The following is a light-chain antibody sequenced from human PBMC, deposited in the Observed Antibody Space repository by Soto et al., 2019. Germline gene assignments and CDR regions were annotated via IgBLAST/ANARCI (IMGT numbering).Light chain of an antibody. J-gene: IGKJ4*01. V-gene: IGKV1-39*01. CDR3: QQSYSTPPLT. CDR2: AAS. Sequence: DIQMTQSPSSLSASVGDRVTITCRASQSISSYLNWYQQKPGKAPKLLIYAASSLQSGVPSRCSGSGSGTDFTLTISSRQPEDFATYYCQQSYSTPPLTFGGGTKVEIK. CDR1: QSISSY.